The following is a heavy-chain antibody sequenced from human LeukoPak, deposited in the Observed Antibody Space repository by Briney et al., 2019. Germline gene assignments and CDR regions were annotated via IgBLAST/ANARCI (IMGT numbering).Heavy chain of an antibody. D-gene: IGHD3-22*01. CDR1: GYTLTGRY. Sequence: GASVKVSCKASGYTLTGRYLHWVRQAPGQGLEWMGIINPSGGSTSYAQKFQGRVTMTRDTSTSTVYMELSSLRSEDTAVYYCAISYYYDSSGYYWGQGTLVTVSS. V-gene: IGHV1-46*01. J-gene: IGHJ4*02. CDR3: AISYYYDSSGYY. CDR2: INPSGGST.